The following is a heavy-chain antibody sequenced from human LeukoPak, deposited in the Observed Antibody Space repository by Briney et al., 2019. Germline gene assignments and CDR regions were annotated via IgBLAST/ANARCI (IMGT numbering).Heavy chain of an antibody. CDR3: ARGGYDYPLYFDY. J-gene: IGHJ4*02. D-gene: IGHD5-12*01. CDR2: IKQDGSEK. V-gene: IGHV3-7*01. CDR1: GFTFSSYW. Sequence: GGSLRLSCAASGFTFSSYWMSWARQAPGKGLEWVANIKQDGSEKYYVDSVKGRFTISRDNAKNSLYLQMNSLRAEDTAVYYCARGGYDYPLYFDYWGQGTLVTVSS.